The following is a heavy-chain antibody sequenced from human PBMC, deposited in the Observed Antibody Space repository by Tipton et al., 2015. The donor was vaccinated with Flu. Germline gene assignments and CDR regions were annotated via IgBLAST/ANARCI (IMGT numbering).Heavy chain of an antibody. CDR3: ASGYYYGSGRAYGMDV. CDR2: INHSGST. Sequence: LRLSYAVYVGSFSGYYWIWIRQPPGKGLEWIGEINHSGSTNYNPSLKSRVTISVDTSKNLFSLKLSSVTAADTAVYYGASGYYYGSGRAYGMDVWGQGTTVTVSS. D-gene: IGHD3-10*01. J-gene: IGHJ6*02. V-gene: IGHV4-34*01. CDR1: VGSFSGYY.